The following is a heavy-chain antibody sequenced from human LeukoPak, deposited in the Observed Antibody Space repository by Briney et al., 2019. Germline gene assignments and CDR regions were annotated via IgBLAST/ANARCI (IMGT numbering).Heavy chain of an antibody. CDR3: ATALRFLESGHVN. CDR2: IYYSGST. J-gene: IGHJ4*02. Sequence: SETLSLTCTVSGGSISSYYWSWIRQPPGKGLEWIGYIYYSGSTNYNPSLKSRVTISVDTSKNQFSLKLSSVTAADTAVYYCATALRFLESGHVNWGQGTLVTVSS. CDR1: GGSISSYY. D-gene: IGHD3-3*01. V-gene: IGHV4-59*08.